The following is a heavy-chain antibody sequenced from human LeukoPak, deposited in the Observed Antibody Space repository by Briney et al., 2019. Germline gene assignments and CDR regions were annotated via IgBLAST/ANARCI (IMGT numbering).Heavy chain of an antibody. D-gene: IGHD3-10*01. CDR2: INPNSGGT. CDR1: GYTFTGYY. CDR3: ASLWLGELSSFDY. V-gene: IGHV1-2*02. Sequence: ASVKVPCKASGYTFTGYYMHWVRQAPGQGLEWMGWINPNSGGTSYAQKFQGRVTMTRDTSINTAYMELSRLRSDDTALYYCASLWLGELSSFDYWGQGTLVTVSS. J-gene: IGHJ4*02.